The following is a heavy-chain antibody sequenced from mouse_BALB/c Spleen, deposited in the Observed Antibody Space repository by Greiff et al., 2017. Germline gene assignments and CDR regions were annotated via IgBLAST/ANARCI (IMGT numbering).Heavy chain of an antibody. CDR3: ARSRQVPPYYYAMDY. CDR2: ISCYNGAT. D-gene: IGHD2-14*01. Sequence: LVKTGASVKISCKASGYSFTGYYMHWVKQSHGKSLEWIGYISCYNGATSYNQKFKGKATFTVDTSSSTAYMQFNSLTSEDSAVYYCARSRQVPPYYYAMDYWGQGTSVTVSS. J-gene: IGHJ4*01. V-gene: IGHV1S34*01. CDR1: GYSFTGYY.